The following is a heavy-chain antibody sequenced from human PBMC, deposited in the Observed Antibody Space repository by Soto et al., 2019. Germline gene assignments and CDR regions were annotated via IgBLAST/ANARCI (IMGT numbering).Heavy chain of an antibody. CDR1: GGSISSYY. CDR2: IYYSGST. Sequence: SETLSLTCTVSGGSISSYYWSWIRQPPGKGLEWIGYIYYSGSTNYNPSLKSRVTISVDTSKNRLTITKDTSGGQVVLTMTNMDPVDTATYYCAQITPFDLKGYYFDYWGPGILVTVS. J-gene: IGHJ4*02. D-gene: IGHD5-18*01. V-gene: IGHV4-59*01. CDR3: MDPVDTATYYCAQITPFDLKGYYFDY.